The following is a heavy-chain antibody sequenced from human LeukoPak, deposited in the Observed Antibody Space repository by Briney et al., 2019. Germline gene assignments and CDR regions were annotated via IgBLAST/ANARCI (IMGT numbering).Heavy chain of an antibody. D-gene: IGHD6-6*01. J-gene: IGHJ4*02. CDR2: INHSGSN. V-gene: IGHV4-34*01. CDR3: ARGRIAARGIDY. CDR1: GGSFSGYY. Sequence: SETLSLTCAVYGGSFSGYYWSWIRQPPGKGLEWIGEINHSGSNNYHPSLKSRVTISVDTSKNQFSLKLSAVTAADTAVYYCARGRIAARGIDYWGQGTLVTVSS.